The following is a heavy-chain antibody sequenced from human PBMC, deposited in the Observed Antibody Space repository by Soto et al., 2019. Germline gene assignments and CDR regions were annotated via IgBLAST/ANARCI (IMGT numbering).Heavy chain of an antibody. Sequence: QLPLQESGPGLVKPSETLSLTCTVSGGSISSYYWGWIRRPPGKGLEWIGSIYYSGSTYYNPSLKSRVTISVDTSKNQFSLKLSSVTAADTAVYYCARRWGYSFDYWGQGTLVTVSS. J-gene: IGHJ4*02. CDR1: GGSISSYY. CDR3: ARRWGYSFDY. CDR2: IYYSGST. D-gene: IGHD7-27*01. V-gene: IGHV4-39*01.